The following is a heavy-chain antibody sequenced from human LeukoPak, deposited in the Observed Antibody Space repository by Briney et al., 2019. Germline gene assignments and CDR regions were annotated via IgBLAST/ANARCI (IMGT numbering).Heavy chain of an antibody. CDR3: ARDRRRYYDSSGYYREKWAFDI. CDR1: GGSISSYY. CDR2: IYYSGST. D-gene: IGHD3-22*01. J-gene: IGHJ3*02. Sequence: SETLSLSCAVPGGSISSYYRSWVRQPPGKGLGWIGYIYYSGSTNYNPSLKCRVTISVDPSKNECSLRLSSVTAADTAVYSCARDRRRYYDSSGYYREKWAFDIWGQGTMVTVSS. V-gene: IGHV4-59*01.